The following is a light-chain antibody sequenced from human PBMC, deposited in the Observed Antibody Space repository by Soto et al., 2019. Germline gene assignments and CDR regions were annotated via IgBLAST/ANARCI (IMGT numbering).Light chain of an antibody. V-gene: IGKV3-20*01. Sequence: EIVLTQSPGTLSLSPGERATLSCRASQSVSSSFLAWYQQKPGQAPRLLIYGASSRAPGIPDRFSGSGSGTDFTLTISRLEPEEFAVYYCQQYGTSPWTFGQGTKVEIK. CDR1: QSVSSSF. CDR2: GAS. J-gene: IGKJ1*01. CDR3: QQYGTSPWT.